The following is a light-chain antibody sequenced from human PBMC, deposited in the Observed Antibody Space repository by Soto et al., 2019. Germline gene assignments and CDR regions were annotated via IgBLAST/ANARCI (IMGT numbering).Light chain of an antibody. Sequence: IQVTQSPSSLSASVGDRVTITCRAGQDIRGFLAWFQQKPGKAPKLLIYGVSTLQSGVPSRFSGSGSGTDFTLTISSLQPEDFATYYCQQLSEDTVTFGGGTKVDIK. CDR1: QDIRGF. CDR2: GVS. V-gene: IGKV1-9*01. CDR3: QQLSEDTVT. J-gene: IGKJ4*01.